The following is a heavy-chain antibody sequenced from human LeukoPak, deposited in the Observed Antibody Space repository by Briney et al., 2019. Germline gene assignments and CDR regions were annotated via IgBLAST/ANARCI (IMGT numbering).Heavy chain of an antibody. V-gene: IGHV3-30-3*01. D-gene: IGHD3-3*01. Sequence: PGRSLRLSCAASGFTFSSYAIHWVRQAPGKGLEWVAVISYDGSNKYYADSVKGRFTISRDNSKNTLYLLMNSLRAEDTAVYYCARPAPYYDFWSGYYQYFQHWGQGTLVTVSS. CDR2: ISYDGSNK. CDR1: GFTFSSYA. CDR3: ARPAPYYDFWSGYYQYFQH. J-gene: IGHJ1*01.